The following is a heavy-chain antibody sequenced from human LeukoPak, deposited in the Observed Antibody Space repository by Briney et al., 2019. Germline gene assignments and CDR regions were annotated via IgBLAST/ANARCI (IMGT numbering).Heavy chain of an antibody. Sequence: GGSLRLSCAASGFTFSSYAMSWVRQAPGKGLEWVSAISGSGGSTYYADSVKGRFTVSRGNSKNTLYLQMNSLRAEDTAVYYCAKDRMSPGGRYFQHWGQGTLVTVSS. CDR3: AKDRMSPGGRYFQH. CDR2: ISGSGGST. J-gene: IGHJ1*01. D-gene: IGHD3-16*01. CDR1: GFTFSSYA. V-gene: IGHV3-23*01.